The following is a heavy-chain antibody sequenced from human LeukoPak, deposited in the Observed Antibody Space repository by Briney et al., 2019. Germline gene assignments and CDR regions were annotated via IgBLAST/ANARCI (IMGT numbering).Heavy chain of an antibody. CDR1: GFTVSSNY. D-gene: IGHD6-19*01. Sequence: GGSLRLSCAASGFTVSSNYMSWVRQAPGKGLEWVSVIYSGGSTYYADSVKGRFTISRDNSKNTLYLQMNSLRAEDTAVYYCARDFQSGWWNWFDPWGQGTLVTVSS. CDR2: IYSGGST. V-gene: IGHV3-53*05. J-gene: IGHJ5*02. CDR3: ARDFQSGWWNWFDP.